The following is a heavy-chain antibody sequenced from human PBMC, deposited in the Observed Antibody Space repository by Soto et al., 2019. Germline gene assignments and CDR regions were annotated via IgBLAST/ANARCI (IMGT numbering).Heavy chain of an antibody. V-gene: IGHV4-59*01. CDR1: GGSISSYY. D-gene: IGHD6-19*01. CDR3: ARGAIAVAPNEYFQH. J-gene: IGHJ1*01. CDR2: IYYSGST. Sequence: QVQLQESGPGLVKPSETLSLTCTVSGGSISSYYWSWIRQPPGKGLEWIGYIYYSGSTNYNPSLKSRVTISVDTSKNQFSLKLSSVTAADTAVYYCARGAIAVAPNEYFQHWGQGTLVTVSS.